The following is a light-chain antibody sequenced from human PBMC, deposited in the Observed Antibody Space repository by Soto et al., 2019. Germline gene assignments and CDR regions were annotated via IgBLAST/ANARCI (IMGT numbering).Light chain of an antibody. Sequence: IVLPQSPGTLSFSPGERATLSCRASQSVSSSYLAWYQQKPGQAPRLLIYGASSRATGIPDRFSGSGSGTDFTLTISRLEPGDFAVHYCQQYGSSPPITFGGGTKVDIK. J-gene: IGKJ4*01. CDR1: QSVSSSY. V-gene: IGKV3-20*01. CDR2: GAS. CDR3: QQYGSSPPIT.